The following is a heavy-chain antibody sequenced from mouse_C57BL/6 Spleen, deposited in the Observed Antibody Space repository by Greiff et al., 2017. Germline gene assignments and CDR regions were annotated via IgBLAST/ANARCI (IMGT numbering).Heavy chain of an antibody. D-gene: IGHD1-1*01. CDR2: INPSDSAT. Sequence: QVQLQQPGAELVKPGASVKVSCKASGYTFNSYWMHWVKQRPGQGLEWIGRINPSDSATNYNQKFKGKATLTVDKSSRTAYMQLSSLTSEDSAVYYCAIHGSSWWYFDVWGTGTTVTVSS. J-gene: IGHJ1*03. V-gene: IGHV1-74*01. CDR3: AIHGSSWWYFDV. CDR1: GYTFNSYW.